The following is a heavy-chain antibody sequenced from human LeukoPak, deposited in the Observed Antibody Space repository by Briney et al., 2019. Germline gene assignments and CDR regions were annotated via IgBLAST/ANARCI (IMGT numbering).Heavy chain of an antibody. Sequence: PGGSLRLSCAASGFPFSSYGMHWVRQAPGKGLEWVALIWYDGSNLYYADSVKGRFTISKDSSKNTLYLHMNSLRAEDTAVYYCARDKNYYGSGSPSLDAFDIWGQGTMVTVS. CDR3: ARDKNYYGSGSPSLDAFDI. D-gene: IGHD3-10*01. V-gene: IGHV3-33*01. J-gene: IGHJ3*02. CDR2: IWYDGSNL. CDR1: GFPFSSYG.